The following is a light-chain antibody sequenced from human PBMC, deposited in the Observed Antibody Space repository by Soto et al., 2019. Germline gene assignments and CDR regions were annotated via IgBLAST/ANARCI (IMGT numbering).Light chain of an antibody. CDR3: SSYTSSSTLLYV. V-gene: IGLV2-14*01. CDR2: DVS. CDR1: SSDVGGYNY. J-gene: IGLJ1*01. Sequence: QSALTQPASVSGSPGQSITISCTGTSSDVGGYNYVSWYQQHPGKAPKLMIYDVSNRPSGFSNRFSGSKSGNTASLTISVLQAEDEADYYCSSYTSSSTLLYVFGTGTKVTVL.